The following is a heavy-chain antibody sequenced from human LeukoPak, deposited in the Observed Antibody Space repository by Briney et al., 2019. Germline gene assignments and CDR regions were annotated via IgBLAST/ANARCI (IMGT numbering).Heavy chain of an antibody. Sequence: GTSLRLSCAASGFPFSSYGMHWVRQAPGKGLEWVARLVYDARSDYANSVKGRFPISRDDSKNTLFLDMSNLRVEDTALYYCARDLSAAFDFWGQGVLVTVSS. CDR2: LVYDARS. V-gene: IGHV3-33*01. CDR3: ARDLSAAFDF. J-gene: IGHJ4*02. D-gene: IGHD6-19*01. CDR1: GFPFSSYG.